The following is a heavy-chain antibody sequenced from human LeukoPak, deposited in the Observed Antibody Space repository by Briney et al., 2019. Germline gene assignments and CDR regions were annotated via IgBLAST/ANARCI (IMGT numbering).Heavy chain of an antibody. D-gene: IGHD2-15*01. CDR2: IIPILGIA. J-gene: IGHJ4*02. Sequence: ASVKVSCKASGGTFSSYAISWVRQAPGQGLEWMGRIIPILGIANYAQKFQGRVTITADKSTSTAYMELSSLRSEDTAVYYCARSIKYCSGGSCYSREPKTFDYWGQGTLVTVSS. V-gene: IGHV1-69*04. CDR1: GGTFSSYA. CDR3: ARSIKYCSGGSCYSREPKTFDY.